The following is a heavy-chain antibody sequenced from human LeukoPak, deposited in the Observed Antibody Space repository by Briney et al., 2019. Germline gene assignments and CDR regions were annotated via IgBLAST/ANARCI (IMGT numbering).Heavy chain of an antibody. D-gene: IGHD3-3*01. CDR2: ISYDGSNK. V-gene: IGHV3-30-3*01. CDR3: ARGLQSGTQRGYFDY. Sequence: GRSLRLSCAASGFTFSNYAMHWVRQAPGKGLEWVAVISYDGSNKYYADSVKGRFTISRDNSNNTLYLQMNSLRSEDTAVYYCARGLQSGTQRGYFDYWGQGTLVTVSS. J-gene: IGHJ4*02. CDR1: GFTFSNYA.